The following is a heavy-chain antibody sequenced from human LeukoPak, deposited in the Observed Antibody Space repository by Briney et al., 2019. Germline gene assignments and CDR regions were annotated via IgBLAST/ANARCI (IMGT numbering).Heavy chain of an antibody. Sequence: SETLSLTCTVSGGSINSGSYSWSWIRQPAGKGLEWIGRIYPSGNTNYNPSLKSRVTISVDTSKNQFSLKLSSVTAADTAVYYCARASIAAEPYMDVWGKGTTVTVSS. CDR2: IYPSGNT. J-gene: IGHJ6*03. D-gene: IGHD6-13*01. V-gene: IGHV4-61*02. CDR3: ARASIAAEPYMDV. CDR1: GGSINSGSYS.